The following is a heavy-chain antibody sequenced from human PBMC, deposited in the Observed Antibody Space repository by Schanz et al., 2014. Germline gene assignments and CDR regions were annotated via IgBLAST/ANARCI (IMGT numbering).Heavy chain of an antibody. D-gene: IGHD4-17*01. CDR3: ARIYGGHSEESDRYGMDV. CDR2: INPSGGST. CDR1: GYTFTRYY. V-gene: IGHV1-46*01. Sequence: QVQLVQSGAEVKKPGASVKVSCKASGYTFTRYYIHWVRQAPGQGLEWMGIINPSGGSTTYAQKFQGRVTMTSDTSTSTVYMELSSLRSEDTAVYYCARIYGGHSEESDRYGMDVWGQGTTVTVSS. J-gene: IGHJ6*02.